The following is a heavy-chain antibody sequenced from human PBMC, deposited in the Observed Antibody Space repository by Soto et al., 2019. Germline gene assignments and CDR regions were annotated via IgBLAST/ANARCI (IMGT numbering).Heavy chain of an antibody. V-gene: IGHV4-31*03. D-gene: IGHD3-16*01. Sequence: PSETLSLTCTVSGDSITRGAYYWTWIRQHPGKGLEWIGYISNTGRTYYTPSLKSRLSISLDTSENQFSLKLTSVTAADTAIYYCARARQYYDCELDPWGQGTLVTVS. CDR2: ISNTGRT. CDR1: GDSITRGAYY. J-gene: IGHJ5*02. CDR3: ARARQYYDCELDP.